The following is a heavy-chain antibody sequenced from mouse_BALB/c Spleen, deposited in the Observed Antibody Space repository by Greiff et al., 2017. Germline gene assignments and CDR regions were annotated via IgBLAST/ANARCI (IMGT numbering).Heavy chain of an antibody. CDR3: ASERGD. J-gene: IGHJ2*01. Sequence: VQLQQSGAELARPGASVKLSCKASGYTFTSYWMQWVKQRPGQGLEWIGAIYPGDGDTRYTQKFKGKATLTADKSSSTAYMQLSSLASEDSAVYYCASERGDWGQGTTLTVSS. CDR2: IYPGDGDT. CDR1: GYTFTSYW. V-gene: IGHV1-87*01.